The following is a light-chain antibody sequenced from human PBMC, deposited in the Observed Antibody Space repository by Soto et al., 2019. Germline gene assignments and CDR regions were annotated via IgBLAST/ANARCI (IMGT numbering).Light chain of an antibody. V-gene: IGKV3-20*01. CDR2: GSS. CDR1: QSFTYSY. CDR3: QHYSTSPPMYT. Sequence: EIVLTQSPGTLSLSPGESATLSCRASQSFTYSYLAWYQQKPGQAPRLLIYGSSTRATGIPNRFSGSGSGTDFTLTISRLEPEDFAVYYCQHYSTSPPMYTFGQGTKLEIK. J-gene: IGKJ2*01.